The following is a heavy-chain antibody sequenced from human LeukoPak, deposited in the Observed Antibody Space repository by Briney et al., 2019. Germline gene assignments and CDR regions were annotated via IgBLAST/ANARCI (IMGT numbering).Heavy chain of an antibody. V-gene: IGHV1-2*02. CDR1: GYNFLAHY. Sequence: ASVKVFCKTSGYNFLAHYIHWVRQAPGQGLEWMGWINSNTGGRMLAQKFEGGVSLTRDTATTTAYLEVSRLTGDDTAVYFCARDLYGSLSYGLDTWGQGTLVIVSS. D-gene: IGHD3-16*01. J-gene: IGHJ4*02. CDR3: ARDLYGSLSYGLDT. CDR2: INSNTGGR.